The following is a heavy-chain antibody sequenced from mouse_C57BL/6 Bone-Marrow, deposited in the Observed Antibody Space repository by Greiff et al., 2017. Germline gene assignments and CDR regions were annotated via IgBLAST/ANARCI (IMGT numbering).Heavy chain of an antibody. Sequence: DVMLVESGGGLVKPGGSLKLSCAASGFTFSDYGMHWVRQAPEKGLEWVAYISSGSSTIYYADTVKGRFTIARDNAKNTLFLQMTSLRSEDTAMSYCARYAMDYWGQGTSVTVSS. CDR2: ISSGSSTI. V-gene: IGHV5-17*01. CDR1: GFTFSDYG. CDR3: ARYAMDY. J-gene: IGHJ4*01.